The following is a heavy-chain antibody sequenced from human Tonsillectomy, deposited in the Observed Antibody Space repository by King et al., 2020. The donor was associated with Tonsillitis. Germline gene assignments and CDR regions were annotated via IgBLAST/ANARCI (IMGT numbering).Heavy chain of an antibody. V-gene: IGHV4-38-2*02. CDR2: LYHSGST. J-gene: IGHJ5*02. CDR1: GYSISSGYY. CDR3: ARDSRGALDSVHPPRRFDP. Sequence: VQLQESGPGLVKPSETLSLTCTVSGYSISSGYYWGWIRQPPGKGLEWIGSLYHSGSTYYHPSLKRRVTLSVDTSKNQFSLRLTSLTAADTATYYCARDSRGALDSVHPPRRFDPWGQGTLVTVSS. D-gene: IGHD2-21*01.